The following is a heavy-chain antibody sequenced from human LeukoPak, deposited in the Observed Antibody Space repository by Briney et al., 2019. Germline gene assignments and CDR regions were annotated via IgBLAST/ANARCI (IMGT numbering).Heavy chain of an antibody. J-gene: IGHJ4*02. CDR2: ISSSGSTI. D-gene: IGHD4-17*01. Sequence: GGSLRLSCAASGFTFSSYEMNWVRQAPGKGLEWVSYISSSGSTIYYADSVKGRFTISRDNAKNSLYLRMNSLRAEDTAVYYCASLLRDYFSDFDYWGQGTLVTVSS. CDR3: ASLLRDYFSDFDY. CDR1: GFTFSSYE. V-gene: IGHV3-48*03.